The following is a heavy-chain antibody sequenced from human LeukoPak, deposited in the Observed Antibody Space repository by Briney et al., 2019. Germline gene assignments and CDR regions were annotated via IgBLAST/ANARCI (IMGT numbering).Heavy chain of an antibody. Sequence: GESLKISCKGSGYSFTSYWIGWVRQMPGKGVEWMGTIYPGDSDTTYSPSFQGQVTISADKSISTAYLQWSSLKASDTAMYYCARLTNYDILTGYYAGLYYFDYWGQGTLVTVSS. CDR2: IYPGDSDT. V-gene: IGHV5-51*01. J-gene: IGHJ4*02. D-gene: IGHD3-9*01. CDR1: GYSFTSYW. CDR3: ARLTNYDILTGYYAGLYYFDY.